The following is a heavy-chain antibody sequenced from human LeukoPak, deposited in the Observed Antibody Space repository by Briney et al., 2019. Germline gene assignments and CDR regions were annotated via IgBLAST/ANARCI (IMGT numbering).Heavy chain of an antibody. V-gene: IGHV3-23*01. D-gene: IGHD6-6*01. CDR3: AKEYSSSSWRSDAFDI. J-gene: IGHJ3*02. CDR2: ISGSGGST. Sequence: GGSLRLSCAASGFTFSSYAMSWVRQAPGKWLEWVSAISGSGGSTYYADSVKGRFTISRDNSKNTMYLQMNSLRAEDTAVYYCAKEYSSSSWRSDAFDIWGQGTMVTVSS. CDR1: GFTFSSYA.